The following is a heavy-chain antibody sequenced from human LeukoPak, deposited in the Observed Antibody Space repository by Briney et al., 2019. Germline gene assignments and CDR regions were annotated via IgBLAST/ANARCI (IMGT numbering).Heavy chain of an antibody. V-gene: IGHV3-23*01. D-gene: IGHD6-13*01. CDR2: ISGSGGST. CDR3: AKDRIAAVGTPYYYYGMDA. CDR1: GFTFSSYA. J-gene: IGHJ6*02. Sequence: GGSLRLTCAASGFTFSSYAMSWVRKTPGKGLEWVSAISGSGGSTYYADSVKGRFTISRDNSKNTLYLQVNSLRAEDTAVYYCAKDRIAAVGTPYYYYGMDAWGQGTTVTVSS.